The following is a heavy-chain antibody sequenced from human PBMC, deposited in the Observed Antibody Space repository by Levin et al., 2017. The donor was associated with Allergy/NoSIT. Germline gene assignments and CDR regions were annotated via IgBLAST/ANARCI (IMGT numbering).Heavy chain of an antibody. CDR3: ARGGCSSTSCLDN. D-gene: IGHD2-2*01. CDR2: INSDGSNT. J-gene: IGHJ4*02. V-gene: IGHV3-74*01. CDR1: GFTFSNYW. Sequence: GGSLRLSCAASGFTFSNYWMHWVHQAPGKGLVWVSHINSDGSNTNYVDSVKGRFTISRDNAKNTLYLQMNSLRDEDTAVYYCARGGCSSTSCLDNWGQGTLVTVSP.